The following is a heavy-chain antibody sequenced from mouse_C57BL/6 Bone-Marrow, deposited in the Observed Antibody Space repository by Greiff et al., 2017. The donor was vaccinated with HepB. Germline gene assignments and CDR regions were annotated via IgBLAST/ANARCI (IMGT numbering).Heavy chain of an antibody. J-gene: IGHJ3*01. CDR1: GYTFTSYW. D-gene: IGHD2-4*01. V-gene: IGHV1-72*01. CDR2: IDPNSGGT. Sequence: QVQLQQPGAELVKPGASVKLSCKASGYTFTSYWMHWVKQRPGRGLEWIGRIDPNSGGTKYNEKFKSKATLTVDKPSSTAYMQLSSLTSEDSAVYYCAREEAYDDYDGFAYWGQGTLVTVSA. CDR3: AREEAYDDYDGFAY.